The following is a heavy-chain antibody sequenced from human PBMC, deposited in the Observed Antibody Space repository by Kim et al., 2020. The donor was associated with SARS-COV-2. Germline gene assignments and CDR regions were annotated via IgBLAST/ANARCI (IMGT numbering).Heavy chain of an antibody. CDR3: AKDVGKVQCSSSSCYRLYFQY. D-gene: IGHD2-2*01. V-gene: IGHV3-30*18. Sequence: GGSLRLSCVVSGFTFSSSGMHWVRQAPGKGLEWVAVISDDGSNKYYADSVKGRFTISRDNSMNTLCLEMNSLRAEDKAVYYCAKDVGKVQCSSSSCYRLYFQYWGLGTPVTVSS. CDR1: GFTFSSSG. CDR2: ISDDGSNK. J-gene: IGHJ1*01.